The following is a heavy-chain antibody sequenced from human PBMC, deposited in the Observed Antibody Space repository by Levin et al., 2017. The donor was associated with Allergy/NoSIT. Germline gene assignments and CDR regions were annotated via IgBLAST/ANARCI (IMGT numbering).Heavy chain of an antibody. CDR1: GFTFSRYG. V-gene: IGHV3-23*01. J-gene: IGHJ6*02. D-gene: IGHD3-10*01. Sequence: GGSLRLSCAASGFTFSRYGMSWVRQAPGKGLEWVSAISGSGGSTYYADSVKGRFTISRDNSKNTLYLQMNSLRAEDTAVYYCAKDDVLLWFGELLSQHYDYGMDGWGQGTTVTVSS. CDR3: AKDDVLLWFGELLSQHYDYGMDG. CDR2: ISGSGGST.